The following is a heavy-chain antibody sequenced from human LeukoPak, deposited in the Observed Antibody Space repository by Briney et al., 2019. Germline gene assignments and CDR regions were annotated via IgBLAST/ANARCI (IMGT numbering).Heavy chain of an antibody. CDR2: MNPSGST. J-gene: IGHJ6*03. Sequence: SETLSLTCAVYGGSFSGYYWTWIRQTPAKGLEWIGEMNPSGSTSYNPSLKSRVTISVDTSKNQFSLKLSSVTAADTAVYYCARGRQDVTMIVVVMTAVSYYLDVWGKGTTVTVS. D-gene: IGHD3-22*01. CDR1: GGSFSGYY. CDR3: ARGRQDVTMIVVVMTAVSYYLDV. V-gene: IGHV4-34*01.